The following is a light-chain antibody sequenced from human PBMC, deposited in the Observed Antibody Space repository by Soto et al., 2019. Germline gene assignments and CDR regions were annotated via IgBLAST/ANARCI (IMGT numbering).Light chain of an antibody. CDR1: QSVSNF. CDR3: QQYSNWPPIT. Sequence: ESVLTQFPATLSLSPGDTATLSCRSSQSVSNFLGWYQQKPGQAPRLLIYGASTRATGIPARFSGSGSGTEFTLTISSLQSEDFAVYYCQQYSNWPPITFGQGTRLEIK. J-gene: IGKJ5*01. CDR2: GAS. V-gene: IGKV3-15*01.